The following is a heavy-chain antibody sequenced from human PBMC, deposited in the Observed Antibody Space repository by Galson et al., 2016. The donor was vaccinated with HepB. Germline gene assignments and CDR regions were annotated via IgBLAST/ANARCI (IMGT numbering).Heavy chain of an antibody. CDR1: GHTFNRYG. Sequence: SVKVSCKASGHTFNRYGVSWVRQAPGQGLEWMGDLIPMFGTPNYAKKFQGRVTIIADESTSTVFMQMSSLRFDDTARYFCARITNAPGYKYVPFDSWGLGTLVTVSS. D-gene: IGHD5-18*01. V-gene: IGHV1-69*13. CDR3: ARITNAPGYKYVPFDS. J-gene: IGHJ4*02. CDR2: LIPMFGTP.